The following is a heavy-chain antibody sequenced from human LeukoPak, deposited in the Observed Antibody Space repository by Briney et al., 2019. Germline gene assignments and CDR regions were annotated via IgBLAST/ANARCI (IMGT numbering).Heavy chain of an antibody. J-gene: IGHJ4*02. Sequence: GGSLRLSCAASGFTFSNYGMSWVRQAPGKRLEWVSGISDTGGTTNYADSVKGRYTISRDNAKNPLYLQMNSLRAEDTALYHCARGMVRGVIISNFDYWGQGTLVTVSS. V-gene: IGHV3-23*01. D-gene: IGHD3-10*01. CDR2: ISDTGGTT. CDR1: GFTFSNYG. CDR3: ARGMVRGVIISNFDY.